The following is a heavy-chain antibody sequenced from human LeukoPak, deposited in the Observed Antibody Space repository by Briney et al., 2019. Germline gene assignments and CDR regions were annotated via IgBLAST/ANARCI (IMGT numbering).Heavy chain of an antibody. Sequence: GGSLRLSCAASGFTFSSYAMNWVRQTPGKGLEWVSGVRGSGGSTYYADSVQGRFTISRGNSNNTLFLQMNSLRAEDTAVYYCARDGGSGWSSAFLDHWGQGTLVTVSS. V-gene: IGHV3-23*01. CDR1: GFTFSSYA. CDR2: VRGSGGST. D-gene: IGHD6-19*01. J-gene: IGHJ4*02. CDR3: ARDGGSGWSSAFLDH.